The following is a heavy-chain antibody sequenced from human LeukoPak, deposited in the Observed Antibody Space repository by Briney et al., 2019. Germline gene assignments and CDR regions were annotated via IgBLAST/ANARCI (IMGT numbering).Heavy chain of an antibody. V-gene: IGHV1-2*06. J-gene: IGHJ5*02. CDR3: ARDTNARARFDP. CDR2: INPNSGGT. D-gene: IGHD2-8*01. CDR1: RYTFTGYY. Sequence: ASVKVSCKASRYTFTGYYMHWVRQAPGQGLEWMGRINPNSGGTNYAQKFQGRVTMTRDTSISTAYMELSRLRSDDTAVYYCARDTNARARFDPWGQGTLVTVSS.